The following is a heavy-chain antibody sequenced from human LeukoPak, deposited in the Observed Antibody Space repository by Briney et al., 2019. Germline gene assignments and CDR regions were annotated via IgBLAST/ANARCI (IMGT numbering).Heavy chain of an antibody. CDR3: AKDSMYDSTGYFDY. CDR1: GFTFDDYA. J-gene: IGHJ4*02. CDR2: ISWNSGSI. Sequence: PGRSLRLSCAATGFTFDDYAMHWVRHAPGKGLEWVSGISWNSGSIGYADSVKGRFTISRDNAKNSLYLQMNSLRAEDTALYYCAKDSMYDSTGYFDYWGQGTLVTVSS. D-gene: IGHD2-8*01. V-gene: IGHV3-9*01.